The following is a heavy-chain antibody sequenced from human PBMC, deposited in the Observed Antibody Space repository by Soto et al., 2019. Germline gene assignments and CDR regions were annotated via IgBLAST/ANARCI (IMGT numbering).Heavy chain of an antibody. CDR3: ANQPRHHDYGDHGWFDP. CDR2: IYYSGST. V-gene: IGHV4-31*03. Sequence: SETLSLTCTFSGGSISSGGFYWSWIRQHPGKGLEWIGYIYYSGSTYYNPSLKSRVTISVDTSKNQFSLKLSSVTAADTAVYYCANQPRHHDYGDHGWFDPWGQGTLVTVSS. CDR1: GGSISSGGFY. D-gene: IGHD4-17*01. J-gene: IGHJ5*02.